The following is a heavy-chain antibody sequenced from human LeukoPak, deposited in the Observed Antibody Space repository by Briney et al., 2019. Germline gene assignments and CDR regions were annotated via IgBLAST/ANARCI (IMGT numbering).Heavy chain of an antibody. D-gene: IGHD3-10*01. V-gene: IGHV1-2*02. CDR3: ARVLSSYGSGSYPDY. CDR1: GYTFTGYY. Sequence: ASVKVSCKASGYTFTGYYMHWVRQAPGQGLEWMGWINPNSGGTNYAQKFQGRVTMTRDTSISTAYMELSRLRSDDTAVYYCARVLSSYGSGSYPDYWGQGTLVTVSS. J-gene: IGHJ4*02. CDR2: INPNSGGT.